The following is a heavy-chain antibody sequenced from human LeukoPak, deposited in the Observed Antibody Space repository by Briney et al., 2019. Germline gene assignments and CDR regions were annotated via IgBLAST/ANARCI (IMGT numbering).Heavy chain of an antibody. Sequence: GGSLGLSCAASGFTFSSYAMHWVRQAPGKGLEWVAVISYDGSNKYYADSVKGRFTISRDNSKNTLYLQMNSLRAEDTAVYYCASHYYDSSGETMWGQGTLVTVSS. CDR1: GFTFSSYA. CDR2: ISYDGSNK. D-gene: IGHD3-22*01. J-gene: IGHJ4*02. V-gene: IGHV3-30-3*01. CDR3: ASHYYDSSGETM.